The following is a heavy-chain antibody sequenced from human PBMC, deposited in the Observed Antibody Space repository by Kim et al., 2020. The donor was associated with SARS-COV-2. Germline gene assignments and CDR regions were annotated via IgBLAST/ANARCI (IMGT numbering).Heavy chain of an antibody. CDR3: ATSYPPYYYYGMDV. Sequence: ASVKVSCKVSGYTLTELSMHWVRQAPGKGLEWMGGFDPEDGETIYAQKFRGRVTMTEDTSTDTAYMELSSLRSEDTAVYYCATSYPPYYYYGMDVWGQGTTVTVSS. CDR1: GYTLTELS. V-gene: IGHV1-24*01. D-gene: IGHD2-21*01. J-gene: IGHJ6*02. CDR2: FDPEDGET.